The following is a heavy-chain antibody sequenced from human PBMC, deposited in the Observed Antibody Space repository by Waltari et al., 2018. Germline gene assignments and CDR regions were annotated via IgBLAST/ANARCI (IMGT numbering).Heavy chain of an antibody. Sequence: EVQLVESGGGLVQPGGSLRLSCAASGFTFSNNWMTWVRQAPGKVREGGANINQEGSEKYSVEAVKGRFTISRDNAKNSLYLQLNSLRADDTAVYYCTRGGDDSSWYWRNWGQGTLVTVSS. CDR3: TRGGDDSSWYWRN. V-gene: IGHV3-7*01. J-gene: IGHJ4*02. CDR1: GFTFSNNW. D-gene: IGHD6-13*01. CDR2: INQEGSEK.